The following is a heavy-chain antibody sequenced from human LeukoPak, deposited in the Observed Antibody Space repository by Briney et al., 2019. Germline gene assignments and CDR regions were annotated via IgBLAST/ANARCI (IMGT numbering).Heavy chain of an antibody. D-gene: IGHD3-22*01. Sequence: GGSLRLSCAASGFTFSRYWIHWVRHAPGKGLEWVSRINPDGSTTTYADSVKGRFTISRDNAKNTVYLQMNSLRAEDTAVYYCARVLSGSWDWFDPWGQGTLVTVSS. CDR2: INPDGSTT. CDR3: ARVLSGSWDWFDP. J-gene: IGHJ5*02. CDR1: GFTFSRYW. V-gene: IGHV3-74*01.